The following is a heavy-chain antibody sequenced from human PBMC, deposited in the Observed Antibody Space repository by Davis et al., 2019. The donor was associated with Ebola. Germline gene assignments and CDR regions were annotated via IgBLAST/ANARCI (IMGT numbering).Heavy chain of an antibody. V-gene: IGHV4-39*01. CDR1: GGSISSSSYY. J-gene: IGHJ5*02. CDR2: IYYSGST. Sequence: SETLSLTFTVSGGSISSSSYYWGWIRQPPGKGLEWIGSIYYSGSTYYNPSLKSRVTISVDTSKNQFSLKLSSVTAADTAVYYCARQGRFLEWLLSWFDPWGQGTLVTVSS. D-gene: IGHD3-3*01. CDR3: ARQGRFLEWLLSWFDP.